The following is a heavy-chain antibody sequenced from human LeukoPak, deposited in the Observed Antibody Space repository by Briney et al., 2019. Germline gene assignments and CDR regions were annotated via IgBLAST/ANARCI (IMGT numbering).Heavy chain of an antibody. Sequence: ASVTVSCKTSGYTFTSYNMHWVRLAPGQGLEWMGVVNPSSGDTSYEQKFQGRVTMTRDTSTNTVYMELSSLRSEDTAVYYCARRSVTFSFDYWGQGTLDTVSS. D-gene: IGHD3-16*01. V-gene: IGHV1-46*01. CDR3: ARRSVTFSFDY. CDR1: GYTFTSYN. CDR2: VNPSSGDT. J-gene: IGHJ4*02.